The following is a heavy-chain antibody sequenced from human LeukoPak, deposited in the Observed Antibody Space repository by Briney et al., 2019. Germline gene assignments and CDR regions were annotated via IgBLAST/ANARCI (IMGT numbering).Heavy chain of an antibody. V-gene: IGHV3-23*01. Sequence: GGSLRLSCAASGFAFSSYARSWVRQAPGKGLEWVSAISGSGGSTYYADFVKGRFIISRENSKNTLYLQMNSLRAEDTAVYYCAKYNLAYSSSEANWFAPWGQGTLVTVSS. CDR2: ISGSGGST. J-gene: IGHJ5*02. D-gene: IGHD6-13*01. CDR3: AKYNLAYSSSEANWFAP. CDR1: GFAFSSYA.